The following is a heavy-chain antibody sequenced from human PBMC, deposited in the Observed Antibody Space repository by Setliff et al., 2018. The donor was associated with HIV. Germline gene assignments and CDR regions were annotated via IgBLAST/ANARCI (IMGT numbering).Heavy chain of an antibody. J-gene: IGHJ4*02. CDR1: GGSFSGYY. CDR2: IIHSGGT. CDR3: ARGGLGVVGAIDY. D-gene: IGHD2-15*01. Sequence: SETLSLTCAVYGGSFSGYYWTWIRQPPGRGLEWIGEIIHSGGTNYNRSLKSRVTISVDTSKNQFSLNLSSVIAADTAVYYCARGGLGVVGAIDYWSQGTLVTVSS. V-gene: IGHV4-34*01.